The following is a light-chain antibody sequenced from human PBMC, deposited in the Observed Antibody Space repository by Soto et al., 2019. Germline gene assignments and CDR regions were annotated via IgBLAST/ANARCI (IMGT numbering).Light chain of an antibody. CDR3: QQYFSIPMFT. V-gene: IGKV4-1*01. CDR2: WAS. J-gene: IGKJ2*01. CDR1: QNALFSASNKNY. Sequence: DVVLTQSPDSLAMSLGETATITCKTSQNALFSASNKNYIAWYQRRPGQPLKLLFYWASTRASGVPERFSGSGPGTDFTLTISNLQPDDAATYYCQQYFSIPMFTFAQGTKLQIK.